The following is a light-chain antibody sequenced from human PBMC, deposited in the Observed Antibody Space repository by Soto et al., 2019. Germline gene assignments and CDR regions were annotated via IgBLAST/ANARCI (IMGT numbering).Light chain of an antibody. CDR3: QHYGSSRNT. Sequence: EIVLTQSPDTLSLSPGERATLSCSASESVISSHLAWYQQKPGQAPRLLIYGASSRATGIPDRFSGSGSGTDFTLTISRLEPEDFAVYYCQHYGSSRNTFGQGTRLEIK. V-gene: IGKV3-20*01. CDR2: GAS. J-gene: IGKJ5*01. CDR1: ESVISSH.